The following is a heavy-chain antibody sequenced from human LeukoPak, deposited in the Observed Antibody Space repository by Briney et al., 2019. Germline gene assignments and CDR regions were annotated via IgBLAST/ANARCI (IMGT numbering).Heavy chain of an antibody. CDR2: INSDGINT. D-gene: IGHD6-13*01. CDR3: ARGIGYRSSRFDY. V-gene: IGHV3-74*01. Sequence: GGSLRLSCAASGFTFSNYWMHWVRQAPGKGLVWVSRINSDGINTSYADSVKGRFTISRDNAKNTLNLQMNSLRAEDTAVYYCARGIGYRSSRFDYWGQGTLVTVPS. J-gene: IGHJ4*02. CDR1: GFTFSNYW.